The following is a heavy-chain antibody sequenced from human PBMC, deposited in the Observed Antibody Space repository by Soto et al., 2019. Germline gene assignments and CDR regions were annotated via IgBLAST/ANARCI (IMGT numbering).Heavy chain of an antibody. CDR1: GFTFDDYA. D-gene: IGHD4-17*01. CDR3: AYGKGYGEIRTNYFDY. Sequence: SLKISCAASGFTFDDYAMHWVRQAPGKGLEWVSGISWNSGSIGYADSVKGRFTISRDNAKNSLYLQMNSLRAEDTALYYCAYGKGYGEIRTNYFDYWGQGTLVTVSS. V-gene: IGHV3-9*01. J-gene: IGHJ4*02. CDR2: ISWNSGSI.